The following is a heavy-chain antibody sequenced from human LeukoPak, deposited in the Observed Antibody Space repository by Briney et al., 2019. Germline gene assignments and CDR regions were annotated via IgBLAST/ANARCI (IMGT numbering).Heavy chain of an antibody. Sequence: PETLSLTCAVYGRSFSGYYWTWIRQPPGKGLEWIGEINPSGDANYNPSLTSRVAISIDASKNQFSLKLTSVTAADTAVYYCATNYGDYEYAFDIWGQGTMVTVSS. CDR3: ATNYGDYEYAFDI. CDR1: GRSFSGYY. CDR2: INPSGDA. J-gene: IGHJ3*02. V-gene: IGHV4-34*01. D-gene: IGHD4-17*01.